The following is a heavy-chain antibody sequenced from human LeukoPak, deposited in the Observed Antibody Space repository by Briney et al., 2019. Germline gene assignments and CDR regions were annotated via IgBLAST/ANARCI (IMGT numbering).Heavy chain of an antibody. D-gene: IGHD5-12*01. CDR2: FYDGSKT. CDR1: GFTFSSYA. CDR3: ASPSGGGYVWC. V-gene: IGHV3-23*03. J-gene: IGHJ4*02. Sequence: GGSLRLSCAASGFTFSSYAMSWVRQAPGKGLEWVSVFYDGSKTYYADSVKGRFTISRDNSKNTLYLQMNSLRAEDTAVYYCASPSGGGYVWCWGQGTLVTVSS.